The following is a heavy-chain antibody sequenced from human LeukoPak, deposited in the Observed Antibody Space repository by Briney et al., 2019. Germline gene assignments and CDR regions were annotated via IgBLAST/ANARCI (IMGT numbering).Heavy chain of an antibody. D-gene: IGHD6-13*01. CDR3: AKDHYRAAAAFFPLFDY. Sequence: PGGSLRLSCAASAFTFSTYGVHWVRQAPGKGLEWVAFMHYDGSNKYYADSVKGRFTISRDNYKNRLYLQMNSLRAEDTAVYYCAKDHYRAAAAFFPLFDYWGQGTLVTVSS. CDR2: MHYDGSNK. V-gene: IGHV3-30*02. CDR1: AFTFSTYG. J-gene: IGHJ4*02.